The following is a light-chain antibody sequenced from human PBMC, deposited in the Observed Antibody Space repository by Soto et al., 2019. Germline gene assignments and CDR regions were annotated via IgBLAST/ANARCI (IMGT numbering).Light chain of an antibody. V-gene: IGKV3-20*01. CDR3: QQYGTSPLT. CDR2: NAV. J-gene: IGKJ1*01. CDR1: QSVSSSS. Sequence: EIVLTRSPDTLSLSPGERATLSCRTSQSVSSSSLAWYQQKPGQAPRLLIYNAVSRAAGIPDRFSGSGSGTDFSLTISRLEPEDFAVYYCQQYGTSPLTFGLGTKVDIK.